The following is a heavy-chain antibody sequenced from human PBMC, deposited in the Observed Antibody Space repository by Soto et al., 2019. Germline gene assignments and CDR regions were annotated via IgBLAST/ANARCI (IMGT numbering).Heavy chain of an antibody. Sequence: SVKVSCKASGGTFSSYAISWERQAPGQGLEWMGGIIPIFVTANYAQKFQGRVTITADESTSTAYMELSSLRSEDTAVYYCARTYYDILTGHNINYYYYYGMDVWGQGTTVAVSS. CDR2: IIPIFVTA. J-gene: IGHJ6*02. V-gene: IGHV1-69*13. CDR3: ARTYYDILTGHNINYYYYYGMDV. D-gene: IGHD3-9*01. CDR1: GGTFSSYA.